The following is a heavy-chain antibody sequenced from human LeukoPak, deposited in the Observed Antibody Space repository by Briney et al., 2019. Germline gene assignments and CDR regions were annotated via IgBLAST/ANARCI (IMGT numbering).Heavy chain of an antibody. J-gene: IGHJ5*02. CDR3: ARRITTSSWFDP. CDR1: GGSIDSSSYY. D-gene: IGHD3-10*01. CDR2: IYYSGST. V-gene: IGHV4-39*01. Sequence: PSETLSLTCTVSGGSIDSSSYYWVWIRQTPGKGLEWIGSIYYSGSTYYNPSLKSRVTISVDTSKNQFSLKLSSVTAADTAVYYCARRITTSSWFDPWGQGTLVTVSS.